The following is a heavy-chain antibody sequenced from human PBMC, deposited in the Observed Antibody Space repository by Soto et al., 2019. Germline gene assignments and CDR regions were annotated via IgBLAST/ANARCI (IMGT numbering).Heavy chain of an antibody. CDR3: AGPRYYDFWSGYPPRYYGMDV. CDR2: INAGNGNT. D-gene: IGHD3-3*01. Sequence: GASVKVSCKASGCTFTSYAMHWVRQAPGQRLEWMGWINAGNGNTKYSQKFQGRVTITRDTSASTAYMELSSLRSEDTAVYYCAGPRYYDFWSGYPPRYYGMDVWGQGTTVTVSS. V-gene: IGHV1-3*01. J-gene: IGHJ6*02. CDR1: GCTFTSYA.